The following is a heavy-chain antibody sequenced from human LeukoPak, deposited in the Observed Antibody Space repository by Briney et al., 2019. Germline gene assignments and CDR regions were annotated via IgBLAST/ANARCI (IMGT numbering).Heavy chain of an antibody. CDR3: VRDYCSSTSCYGWSGREAFDI. V-gene: IGHV4-4*07. Sequence: SETLSLTCTVSGGSISSYYWSWIRQPAGKGLEWIGRIYTSGSTNYNPSLKSRVTMSVDTSKNQFSLKLSPVTAADTAVYYCVRDYCSSTSCYGWSGREAFDIWGQGTMVTVSS. D-gene: IGHD2-2*01. CDR2: IYTSGST. J-gene: IGHJ3*02. CDR1: GGSISSYY.